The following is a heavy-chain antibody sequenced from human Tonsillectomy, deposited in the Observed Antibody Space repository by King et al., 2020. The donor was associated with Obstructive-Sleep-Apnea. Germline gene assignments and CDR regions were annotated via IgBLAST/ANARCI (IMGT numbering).Heavy chain of an antibody. CDR2: IGAAGDT. CDR1: GFTFSNFD. J-gene: IGHJ4*02. Sequence: VQLVESGGALAQPGESLRLSCAASGFTFSNFDMHWVRQIIGKCLEWVSAIGAAGDTYYPVSVKGRFTISRDNAKNSLYLQMNSLRDGDTAVYYCARSVGGSLKGPFDYLGQGTLVIVSS. V-gene: IGHV3-13*01. D-gene: IGHD1-26*01. CDR3: ARSVGGSLKGPFDY.